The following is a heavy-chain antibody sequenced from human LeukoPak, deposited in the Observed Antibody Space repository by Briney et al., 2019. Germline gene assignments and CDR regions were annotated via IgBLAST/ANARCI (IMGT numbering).Heavy chain of an antibody. CDR2: ISGSGGST. Sequence: GGSLRLSCAASGFTFSSYAMSWVRQAPGRGLEWVSAISGSGGSTYYADSVKGQFTISRDNSKNTLYLQVNSLRAEDTAVYYCAKADGDYDPFDYSGQGTLVTVSS. V-gene: IGHV3-23*01. CDR1: GFTFSSYA. CDR3: AKADGDYDPFDY. J-gene: IGHJ4*02. D-gene: IGHD4-17*01.